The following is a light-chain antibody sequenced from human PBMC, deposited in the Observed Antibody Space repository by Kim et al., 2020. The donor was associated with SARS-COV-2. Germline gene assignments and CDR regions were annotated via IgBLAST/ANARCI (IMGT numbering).Light chain of an antibody. CDR3: QVWDSSDWV. J-gene: IGLJ3*02. V-gene: IGLV3-9*01. Sequence: SYELTQPLSVSVALGQTARITCGGNNIGSKNVHWYQQKPGQAPVLVIYRDSNRPSGIPERFSGSNSGNTATLTISRAQAGDEADYYCQVWDSSDWVFGGGTQLTV. CDR1: NIGSKN. CDR2: RDS.